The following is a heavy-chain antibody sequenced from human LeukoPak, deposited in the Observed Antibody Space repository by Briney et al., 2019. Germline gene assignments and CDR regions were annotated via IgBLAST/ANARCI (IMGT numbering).Heavy chain of an antibody. CDR2: IHQNGRSE. J-gene: IGHJ4*02. CDR1: GFTFSSYS. D-gene: IGHD3-10*01. V-gene: IGHV3-7*03. Sequence: GGSLRLSCAASGFTFSSYSMNWVRQAPGEGLEWVACIHQNGRSEYYVDSVKGRFAISRDNTKNSLYLQMNSLRAEDTAVYYCANLWSADYWGQGTLVTVSS. CDR3: ANLWSADY.